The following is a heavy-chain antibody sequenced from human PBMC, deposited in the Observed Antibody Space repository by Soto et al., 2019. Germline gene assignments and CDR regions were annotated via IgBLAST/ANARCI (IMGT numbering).Heavy chain of an antibody. V-gene: IGHV4-34*01. CDR2: INHSGST. CDR3: AWSGYPEGPFDP. D-gene: IGHD3-3*01. Sequence: QVQLQQWGAGLLKPSETLSLTCAVYGGSFSGYYWSWIRQPPGKGLEWIGEINHSGSTNYNPSLKSRVTISVDTSKNQFSRKLSSVTAADTAVYYCAWSGYPEGPFDPWGQGTLVTVSS. J-gene: IGHJ5*02. CDR1: GGSFSGYY.